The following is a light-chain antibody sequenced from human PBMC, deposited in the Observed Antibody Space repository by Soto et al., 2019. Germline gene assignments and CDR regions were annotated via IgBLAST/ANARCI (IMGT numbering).Light chain of an antibody. CDR2: GAS. J-gene: IGKJ5*01. CDR3: QQDGSSRPIT. CDR1: QSVSSSY. V-gene: IGKV3-20*01. Sequence: EIVLTQSPGTLSLSPGERATLSCRASQSVSSSYLAWYQQKPGQAPRLLIYGASSRATGIPDRFSGSGSGTDFTITISRLEPEDFAVYYWQQDGSSRPITFGQGTRLEIK.